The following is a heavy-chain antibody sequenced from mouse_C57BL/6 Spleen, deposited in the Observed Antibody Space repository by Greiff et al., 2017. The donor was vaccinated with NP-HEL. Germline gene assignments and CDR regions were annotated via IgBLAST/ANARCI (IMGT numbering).Heavy chain of an antibody. CDR1: GYAFSSSW. CDR2: IYPGDGDT. J-gene: IGHJ1*03. CDR3: ARSGVVAHWYFDV. V-gene: IGHV1-82*01. Sequence: VQLQQSGPELVKPGASVKISCKASGYAFSSSWMNWVKQRPGKGLEWIGRIYPGDGDTNYNGKFKGKATLTADKSSSTAYMRLSSLTSEDSAVYFCARSGVVAHWYFDVWGTGTTVTVSS. D-gene: IGHD1-1*01.